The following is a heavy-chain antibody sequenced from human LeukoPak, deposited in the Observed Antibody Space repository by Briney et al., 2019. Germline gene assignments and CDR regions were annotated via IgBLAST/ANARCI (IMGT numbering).Heavy chain of an antibody. J-gene: IGHJ4*02. Sequence: SETLSLTCTVSGDSISSYYWSWIRQPPGKGLEWIGYIYYSGSTNYNPSLKSRVTISVDTSKNQFSLKLSSVTAADTAVYYCARGVVIAPQTFDYWGQGTLVTVSS. D-gene: IGHD2-21*01. CDR3: ARGVVIAPQTFDY. CDR1: GDSISSYY. V-gene: IGHV4-59*01. CDR2: IYYSGST.